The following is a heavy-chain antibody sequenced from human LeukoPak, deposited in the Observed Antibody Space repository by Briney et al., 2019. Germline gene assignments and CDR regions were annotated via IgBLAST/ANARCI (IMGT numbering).Heavy chain of an antibody. D-gene: IGHD5-18*01. CDR3: AKGYSYGKFDY. J-gene: IGHJ4*02. CDR2: IWYDGSNK. V-gene: IGHV3-33*03. CDR1: GFTFSSYG. Sequence: GGSLRLSCAASGFTFSSYGMHWVRRAPGKGLEWVAVIWYDGSNKYYADSVKGRFTISRDNAKNSLYLQMNSLRAEDTALYYCAKGYSYGKFDYWGQGTLVTVSS.